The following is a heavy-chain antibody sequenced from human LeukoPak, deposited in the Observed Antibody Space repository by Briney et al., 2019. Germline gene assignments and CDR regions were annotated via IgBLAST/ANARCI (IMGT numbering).Heavy chain of an antibody. CDR2: IYYSGST. CDR1: GGSISSGGHC. J-gene: IGHJ4*02. CDR3: ARAVDYGSGSSYRFFFDS. V-gene: IGHV4-31*03. D-gene: IGHD3-10*01. Sequence: SETLSLTCTVSGGSISSGGHCWSWIRRHPGKGLEWIGYIYYSGSTYYNPSLKSRVTISLGTSKNQFSLKLSSVTAADTAVYYCARAVDYGSGSSYRFFFDSWGQGSLVTVSS.